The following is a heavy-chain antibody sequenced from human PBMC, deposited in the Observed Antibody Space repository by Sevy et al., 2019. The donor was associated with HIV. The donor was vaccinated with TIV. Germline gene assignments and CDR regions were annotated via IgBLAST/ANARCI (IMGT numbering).Heavy chain of an antibody. CDR2: IDSDGSKT. Sequence: GGSLRLSCAASGFTFSSYWMHWVRQAPGKGLVWLSHIDSDGSKTGYAYSVKGRFTISRDNAKNTLYLQMNGLRAEDTAVYYCARDKSATAVDYWGQGTLVTVSS. J-gene: IGHJ4*02. D-gene: IGHD6-25*01. V-gene: IGHV3-74*01. CDR1: GFTFSSYW. CDR3: ARDKSATAVDY.